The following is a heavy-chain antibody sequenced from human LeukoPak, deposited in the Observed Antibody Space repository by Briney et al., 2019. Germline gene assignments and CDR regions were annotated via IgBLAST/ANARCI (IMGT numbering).Heavy chain of an antibody. Sequence: GGSLRLSCSAPGFTFTTYTMSWVRQAPGKGLEWVSEIVAGGSDRYYADSEKGRFSVSRDNSKNTLDQQMNSLRAEYTAVYYCAKKKVVGALRHTYYYYGMDVWGQGTTVTVSS. V-gene: IGHV3-23*01. CDR3: AKKKVVGALRHTYYYYGMDV. J-gene: IGHJ6*02. CDR2: IVAGGSDR. D-gene: IGHD1-26*01. CDR1: GFTFTTYT.